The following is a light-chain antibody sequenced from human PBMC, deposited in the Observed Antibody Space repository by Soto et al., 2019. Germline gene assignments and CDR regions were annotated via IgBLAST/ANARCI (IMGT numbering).Light chain of an antibody. Sequence: QSVLTQPPSASGTPGQRVTISCSGSSSNIGSNYVYWYQQLPGTAPKLLIYRNNQRPSGVPDRFSGSKSGTSASLAMSGLRSEDEADYYCAAWDDSLSALVFGGGTQLTVL. CDR3: AAWDDSLSALV. V-gene: IGLV1-47*01. CDR2: RNN. CDR1: SSNIGSNY. J-gene: IGLJ2*01.